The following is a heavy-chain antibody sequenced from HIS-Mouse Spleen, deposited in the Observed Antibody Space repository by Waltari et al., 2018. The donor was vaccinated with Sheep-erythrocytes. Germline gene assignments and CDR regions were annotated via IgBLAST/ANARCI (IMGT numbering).Heavy chain of an antibody. J-gene: IGHJ4*02. D-gene: IGHD1-26*01. CDR3: AQTGATTPHFDY. V-gene: IGHV1-69*04. Sequence: QVQLVQSGAEVKKPGSSVKVSCKASGGTFSSYAISWVRQAPGQGLEWMGRISPNLVIGNYGKKFQGRVTITADKSTGTAYMELSSLRSEDTAVYYCAQTGATTPHFDYWGQGTLVTVSS. CDR2: ISPNLVIG. CDR1: GGTFSSYA.